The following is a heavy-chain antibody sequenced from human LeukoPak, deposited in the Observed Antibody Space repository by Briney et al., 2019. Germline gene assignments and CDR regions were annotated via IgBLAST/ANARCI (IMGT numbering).Heavy chain of an antibody. J-gene: IGHJ6*03. CDR3: ARGGGSSSWSGYYYYMDV. V-gene: IGHV4-34*01. D-gene: IGHD6-13*01. CDR1: GGSLCGYY. CDR2: INHSGST. Sequence: PSETLSLTCAVYGGSLCGYYWSWIRQPPGKGLEWIGEINHSGSTNYNPSLKSRVTISVDTSKNEFSLKLSSVTAADTAVYYCARGGGSSSWSGYYYYMDVWGKGTTVTVSS.